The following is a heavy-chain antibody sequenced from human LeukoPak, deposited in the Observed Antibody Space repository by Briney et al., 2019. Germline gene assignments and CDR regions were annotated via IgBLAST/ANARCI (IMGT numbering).Heavy chain of an antibody. V-gene: IGHV4-59*01. CDR3: ARVPPGYNWNDGTFDY. CDR1: GGSISSYY. Sequence: SETLSLTCTVSGGSISSYYWSWIRQPPGKGLEWIGYIYYSGSTNYNPSLKSRVTISADPSKNQFSLKLSSVTAADTAVYFCARVPPGYNWNDGTFDYWGQGNLVTVSS. D-gene: IGHD1-20*01. CDR2: IYYSGST. J-gene: IGHJ4*02.